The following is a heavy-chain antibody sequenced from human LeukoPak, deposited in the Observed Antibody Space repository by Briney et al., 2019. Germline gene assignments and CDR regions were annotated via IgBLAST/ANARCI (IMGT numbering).Heavy chain of an antibody. V-gene: IGHV3-74*01. CDR2: INGDGSRA. CDR1: GLTFSSNR. J-gene: IGHJ4*02. Sequence: GGSLRLSCVASGLTFSSNRMHWVRQAPGEGLVWVSQINGDGSRAGYADSVKGRFTISRDNAKNTVYLQMNSLRVEDTALYYCARDYYGADEFWGQGTLVTVSS. D-gene: IGHD4-17*01. CDR3: ARDYYGADEF.